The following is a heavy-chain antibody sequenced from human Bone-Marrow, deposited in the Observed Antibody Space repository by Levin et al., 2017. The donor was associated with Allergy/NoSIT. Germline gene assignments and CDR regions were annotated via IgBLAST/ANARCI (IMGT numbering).Heavy chain of an antibody. CDR3: AREPDHYGSGYFDP. D-gene: IGHD3-10*01. CDR1: GGSLSPHY. J-gene: IGHJ5*02. CDR2: IYHRGTT. Sequence: MASETLSLTCSVSGGSLSPHYWSWIRQTPGEELEWIGYIYHRGTTLYNPSLKSRVTISVDTSLNQFSLKLSSVTAADTAIYYCAREPDHYGSGYFDPWGQGTLVTVSS. V-gene: IGHV4-59*11.